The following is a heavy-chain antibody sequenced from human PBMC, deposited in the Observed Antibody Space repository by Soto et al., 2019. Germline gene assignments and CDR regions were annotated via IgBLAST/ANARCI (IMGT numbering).Heavy chain of an antibody. J-gene: IGHJ4*02. D-gene: IGHD3-16*01. CDR2: ISVSGSP. CDR1: GGSFTAYS. V-gene: IGHV4-59*01. CDR3: VRGLGGLLDF. Sequence: SETLSLTCTVSGGSFTAYSWTWIRQPPGKGLEWLAYISVSGSPNYNPSLKSRLTISLDTSKNQFSLTVTSATGADTAVYYCVRGLGGLLDFWGQGILVTVSS.